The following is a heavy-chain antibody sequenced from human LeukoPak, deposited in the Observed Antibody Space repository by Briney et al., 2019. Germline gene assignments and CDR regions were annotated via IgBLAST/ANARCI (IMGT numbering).Heavy chain of an antibody. Sequence: GGSLRLSCAASGFTFSSYSMNWVRQAPGKGLEWVSSISSTSSYIYYAASVKGRFTISRDNAKSSLYLQMNSLRAEDTAVYFCARAGISGYFYPNEYFNHWGPGTRVVVSS. CDR2: ISSTSSYI. CDR3: ARAGISGYFYPNEYFNH. D-gene: IGHD3-22*01. V-gene: IGHV3-21*01. CDR1: GFTFSSYS. J-gene: IGHJ1*01.